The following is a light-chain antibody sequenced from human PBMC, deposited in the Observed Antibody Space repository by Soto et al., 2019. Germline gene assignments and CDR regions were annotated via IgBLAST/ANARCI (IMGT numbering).Light chain of an antibody. Sequence: SLSTSVGDRVTITCRSSPSISSYLNWYQQKPGKAPKLLIYAASRLQSGVPSRFSGSGSGTHFTLTISSLQPEDFVTDYSQQAKFFLLTFGHVTSLDI. V-gene: IGKV1-39*01. CDR3: QQAKFFLLT. J-gene: IGKJ5*01. CDR1: PSISSY. CDR2: AAS.